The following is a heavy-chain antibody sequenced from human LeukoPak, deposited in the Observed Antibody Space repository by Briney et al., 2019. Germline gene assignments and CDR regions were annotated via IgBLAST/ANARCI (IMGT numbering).Heavy chain of an antibody. J-gene: IGHJ6*03. D-gene: IGHD2-15*01. Sequence: SVTVSCKASGGTFSSYAISWVRQAPGQGLEWMGGIIPIFGTANYAQKFQGRVTLTTDESTSTAYMELSSLRSEDTAVYHCARVPIGPGRIYYYYMDVWGKGTTVTVSS. V-gene: IGHV1-69*05. CDR3: ARVPIGPGRIYYYYMDV. CDR1: GGTFSSYA. CDR2: IIPIFGTA.